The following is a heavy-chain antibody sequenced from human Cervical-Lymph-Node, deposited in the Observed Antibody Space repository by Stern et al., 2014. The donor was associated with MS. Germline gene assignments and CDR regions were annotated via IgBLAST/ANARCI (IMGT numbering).Heavy chain of an antibody. J-gene: IGHJ3*01. V-gene: IGHV1-46*03. CDR2: INLSDGAT. D-gene: IGHD1-26*01. CDR1: GYTFIDYY. CDR3: SREGADNDAXDV. Sequence: VHLVESGAEVKKPGASVTVSCRTSGYTFIDYYIHWVRQAPGQGLEWMGIINLSDGATTYAQKVQGRVTMTRDTSTNTAYMQLGSLTSEATALFFCSREGADNDAXDVWGQGTMVTVSS.